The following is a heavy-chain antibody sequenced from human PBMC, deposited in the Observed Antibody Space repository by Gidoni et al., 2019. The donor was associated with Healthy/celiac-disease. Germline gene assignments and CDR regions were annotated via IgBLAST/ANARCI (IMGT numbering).Heavy chain of an antibody. D-gene: IGHD3-10*01. J-gene: IGHJ5*02. CDR2: INHSGST. CDR1: GGSFSGYY. CDR3: ARGRRLLWFGELLPNWFDP. Sequence: QVQLQQWGAGLLKPSETLSLTCAVYGGSFSGYYWSWIRQPPGKGLEWIGEINHSGSTNYNPSLKSRVTISVDTSKNQFSLKLSSVTAADTAVYYCARGRRLLWFGELLPNWFDPWGQGTLVTVSS. V-gene: IGHV4-34*01.